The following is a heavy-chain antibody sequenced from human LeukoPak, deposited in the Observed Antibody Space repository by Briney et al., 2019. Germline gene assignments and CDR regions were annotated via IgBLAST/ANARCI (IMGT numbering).Heavy chain of an antibody. CDR1: GFPLIKYA. CDR2: ISFDGKKE. J-gene: IGHJ6*03. D-gene: IGHD5-24*01. V-gene: IGHV3-30*04. Sequence: GESLKISCEASGFPLIKYAMHWVRQAPGKGLEWVAFISFDGKKEFYADSVKGRFTISRDNSRNTLFLQMNSLKTEDTAIYYCARASMATINYYYFYMDAWGKGTTVTVSS. CDR3: ARASMATINYYYFYMDA.